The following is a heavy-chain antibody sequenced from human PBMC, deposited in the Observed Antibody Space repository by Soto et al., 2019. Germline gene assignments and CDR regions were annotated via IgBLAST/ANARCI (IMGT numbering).Heavy chain of an antibody. Sequence: ASVKVSCKVSGYTLTELSMHWVRQAPGKGLEWMGGFDPEDGETIYAQKFQGRVTMTEDTSTDTAYMELSSLRSEDTAVYYCATPPPRIVGDPYYYYGMGVWGQGTTVTVSS. CDR3: ATPPPRIVGDPYYYYGMGV. CDR2: FDPEDGET. V-gene: IGHV1-24*01. CDR1: GYTLTELS. J-gene: IGHJ6*02. D-gene: IGHD1-26*01.